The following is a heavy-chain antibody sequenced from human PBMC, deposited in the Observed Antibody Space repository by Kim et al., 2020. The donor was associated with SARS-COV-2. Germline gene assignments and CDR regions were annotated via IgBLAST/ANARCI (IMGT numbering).Heavy chain of an antibody. CDR1: GGSISSYY. J-gene: IGHJ6*02. D-gene: IGHD6-13*01. CDR3: AAAGTLIGGTFGYYYGMDV. V-gene: IGHV4-59*01. CDR2: IYYSGST. Sequence: SETLSLTCTVSGGSISSYYWSWIRQPPGKGLEWIGYIYYSGSTNYNPSLKSRVTISVDTSKNQFSLKLSSVTAADTAVYYCAAAGTLIGGTFGYYYGMDVWGQGTTVTVSS.